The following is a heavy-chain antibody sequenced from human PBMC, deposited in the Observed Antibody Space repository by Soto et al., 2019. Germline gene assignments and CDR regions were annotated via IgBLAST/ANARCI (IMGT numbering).Heavy chain of an antibody. CDR3: SRPYSSSRYFDP. CDR1: GFTFSKSW. CDR2: INQDGSEK. V-gene: IGHV3-7*01. D-gene: IGHD6-13*01. Sequence: GGSLRLSCVASGFTFSKSWMNWVRQAPGKGLQWVANINQDGSEKSYVDSVKGRFTISRDNARNSLFLQMDSLGVDDTAVYFCSRPYSSSRYFDPWGQGTLVTVSS. J-gene: IGHJ5*02.